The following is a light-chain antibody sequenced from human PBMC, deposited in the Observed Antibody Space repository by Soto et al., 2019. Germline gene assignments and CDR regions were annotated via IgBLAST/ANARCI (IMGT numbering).Light chain of an antibody. J-gene: IGKJ5*01. CDR2: GAS. CDR3: QVYHNWPPTIT. V-gene: IGKV3-15*01. CDR1: QSVSSN. Sequence: EIVMTQSPATLSSSPGQRATLSCRATQSVSSNLAWYQQKPGQAPRLLIYGASTRTTGIPARVSGSRSGTELPLPIITLQSEDVAGEYGQVYHNWPPTITFGEGKRLEI.